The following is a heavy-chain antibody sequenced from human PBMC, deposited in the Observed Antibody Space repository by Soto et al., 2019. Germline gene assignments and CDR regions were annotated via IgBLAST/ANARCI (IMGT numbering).Heavy chain of an antibody. D-gene: IGHD2-2*01. CDR3: ARDIGSYAYAEGY. Sequence: SETLSLTCSVSGGSISSYWWSWIRQPAGKGLEWIGRVYSSGTTDYNPSLNSRATMSVETSKNQLSLKLTSVTAADTAVYYCARDIGSYAYAEGYWGQGIQVTVSS. CDR2: VYSSGTT. J-gene: IGHJ4*02. CDR1: GGSISSYW. V-gene: IGHV4-4*07.